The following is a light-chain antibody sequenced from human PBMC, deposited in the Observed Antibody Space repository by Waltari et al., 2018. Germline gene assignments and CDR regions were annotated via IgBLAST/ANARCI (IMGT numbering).Light chain of an antibody. Sequence: QSVLTQPPSVSAAPGQKVTISCSGGSSNVGINYVSWYQQLPGTAPKPLIYDSNKRPSGIPARFSGSQSGTSAPLGITGLQTVDEADYYCGTWDDSLSAEVFGTGTKVTVL. V-gene: IGLV1-51*01. J-gene: IGLJ1*01. CDR2: DSN. CDR1: SSNVGINY. CDR3: GTWDDSLSAEV.